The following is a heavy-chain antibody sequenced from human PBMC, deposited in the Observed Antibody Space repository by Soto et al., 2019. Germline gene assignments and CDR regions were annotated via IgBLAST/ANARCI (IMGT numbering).Heavy chain of an antibody. D-gene: IGHD6-13*01. Sequence: EVQLVESGGGLVQPGGSLRLSCVDSGFTFSSYWMIWVRQAPVKGLEWVGNIKQDGSEENYADSVKGRFTISRDNAKNSMYLQMNSLRAEDTAVYYCARIAASGRGWDVWGQGTTVVVSS. CDR3: ARIAASGRGWDV. V-gene: IGHV3-7*01. CDR2: IKQDGSEE. J-gene: IGHJ6*02. CDR1: GFTFSSYW.